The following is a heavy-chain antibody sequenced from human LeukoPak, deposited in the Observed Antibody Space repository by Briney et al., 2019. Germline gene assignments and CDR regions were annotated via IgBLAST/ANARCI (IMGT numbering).Heavy chain of an antibody. J-gene: IGHJ3*02. Sequence: GGSLRLSCAASGFMFNTYWMSWVRQAPGKGLEWVANIKQDGSEKNYVDSVKGRFTISRDNAKNTLYLQMNSLRAEDTAVYYCARDIRFLEYARRYPLGAGNAFDIWGQGTMVTVSS. D-gene: IGHD3-3*01. CDR3: ARDIRFLEYARRYPLGAGNAFDI. CDR1: GFMFNTYW. CDR2: IKQDGSEK. V-gene: IGHV3-7*01.